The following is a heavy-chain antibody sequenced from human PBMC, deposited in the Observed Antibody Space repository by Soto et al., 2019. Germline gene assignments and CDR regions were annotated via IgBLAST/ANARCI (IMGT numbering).Heavy chain of an antibody. CDR1: GFTFSSYA. CDR3: ANDPPLPAVAGEKWFDS. V-gene: IGHV3-23*01. J-gene: IGHJ5*01. D-gene: IGHD6-19*01. CDR2: VSHSGSRT. Sequence: EVQLLESGGGLVQPGGSLRLSCAASGFTFSSYAMAWVRQAPGKGLEWVSTVSHSGSRTYYADTVKGRFTISRDNPKNTVYLQMSSLRAGDTAVYYCANDPPLPAVAGEKWFDSFGQGTLVTVSS.